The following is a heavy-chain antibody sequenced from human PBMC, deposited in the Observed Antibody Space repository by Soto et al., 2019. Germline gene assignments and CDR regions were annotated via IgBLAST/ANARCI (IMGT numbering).Heavy chain of an antibody. Sequence: EVQLLESGGGLIQPGGSLRLSCAASGFTFSRSATNWVRQAPGKGLVWVSSISGSGGSTFYADSVKGRFTISRDNSNNTLYLQMNSLRAEDTAVYYCAKDSHYFGSGSLDYWGQGTLVTVSS. CDR2: ISGSGGST. J-gene: IGHJ4*02. V-gene: IGHV3-23*01. CDR1: GFTFSRSA. CDR3: AKDSHYFGSGSLDY. D-gene: IGHD3-10*01.